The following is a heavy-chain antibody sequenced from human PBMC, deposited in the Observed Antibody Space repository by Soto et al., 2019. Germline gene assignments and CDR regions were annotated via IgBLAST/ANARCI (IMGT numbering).Heavy chain of an antibody. J-gene: IGHJ6*02. Sequence: LRLSCAASGFTFSSYAMHWVRQAPGKGLEWVAVISYDGSNKYYADSVKGRFTISRDNSKNTLYLQMNSLRAEDTAVYYCARVDYDYVWGSYRPGGYYYYGMDVWGQGTTVTVSS. CDR3: ARVDYDYVWGSYRPGGYYYYGMDV. V-gene: IGHV3-30-3*01. CDR2: ISYDGSNK. CDR1: GFTFSSYA. D-gene: IGHD3-16*02.